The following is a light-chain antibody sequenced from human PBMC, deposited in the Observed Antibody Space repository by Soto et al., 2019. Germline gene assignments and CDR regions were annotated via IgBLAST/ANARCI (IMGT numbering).Light chain of an antibody. V-gene: IGLV2-14*01. CDR3: SSCAGSSTFEV. CDR2: DVN. CDR1: SSDVGAYNY. Sequence: QSALTQPASVSGSPGQSITISCTGTSSDVGAYNYVSWYQHHPDKAPKRIIYDVNNRPSGVSKRFSGSKSGNTASLTIAGLQAEDEADYYCSSCAGSSTFEVFGTGTKVTVL. J-gene: IGLJ1*01.